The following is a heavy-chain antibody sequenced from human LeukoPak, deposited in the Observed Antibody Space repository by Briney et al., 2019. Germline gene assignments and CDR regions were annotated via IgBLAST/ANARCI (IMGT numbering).Heavy chain of an antibody. CDR3: ATSAGGYCNTSNSYPTY. J-gene: IGHJ4*02. CDR1: GFTFSSYG. Sequence: PGGSLRLSCAASGFTFSSYGMHWVRQAPGKGLEWVAVIAYDGSNKYCADSVKGRFTISRDNSKNTLYLQMDSLRSEDTAVYYCATSAGGYCNTSNSYPTYWGQGTLVTDSS. D-gene: IGHD2/OR15-2a*01. V-gene: IGHV3-30*03. CDR2: IAYDGSNK.